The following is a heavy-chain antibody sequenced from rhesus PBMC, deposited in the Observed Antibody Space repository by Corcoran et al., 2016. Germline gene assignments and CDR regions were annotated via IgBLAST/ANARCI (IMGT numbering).Heavy chain of an antibody. CDR1: GYSINIGFG. D-gene: IGHD6-13*01. V-gene: IGHV4-127*01. J-gene: IGHJ5-2*02. Sequence: QVQLQESGPGLVKPSETPPLTCAVSGYSINIGFGWGWVPPPPGTGLEWIAYIGGSGVSTKYNPSLKSRVTISKDTSKNQFSLKLSSVTAADTAVYYCARDGPSSGSLDVWGRGILVTVSS. CDR2: IGGSGVST. CDR3: ARDGPSSGSLDV.